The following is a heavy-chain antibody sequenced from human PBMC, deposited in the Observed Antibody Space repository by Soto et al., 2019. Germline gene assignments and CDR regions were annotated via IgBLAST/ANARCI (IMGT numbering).Heavy chain of an antibody. CDR2: ISGYNGDT. J-gene: IGHJ6*02. CDR3: AKNGQPPYYYYGMDV. V-gene: IGHV1-18*01. CDR1: GYTFSRYG. Sequence: QGQLVQSGPEVKKPGASVKVSCKTSGYTFSRYGISWVRQAPGQGLEWMGWISGYNGDTNYAQKVQGRVTVTIDTSXXTAYMELRSLTSDDTAIYYCAKNGQPPYYYYGMDVWGQGTTVTVSS. D-gene: IGHD2-8*01.